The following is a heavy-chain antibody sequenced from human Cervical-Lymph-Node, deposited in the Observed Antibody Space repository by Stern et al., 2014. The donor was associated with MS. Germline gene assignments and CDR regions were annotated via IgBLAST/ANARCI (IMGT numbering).Heavy chain of an antibody. Sequence: QVQLLQPGSELKKPGASVKVSCKASGYTFTTYTMNWLRQAPGQGLEWMGWINTNTGNPTYAQGFTGRFVFSLDTSVSTAYLQISSLKTEDTAVYYCARGHRDYSSSPYFDYWGQGTLVTVSS. D-gene: IGHD6-6*01. J-gene: IGHJ4*02. CDR3: ARGHRDYSSSPYFDY. V-gene: IGHV7-4-1*02. CDR2: INTNTGNP. CDR1: GYTFTTYT.